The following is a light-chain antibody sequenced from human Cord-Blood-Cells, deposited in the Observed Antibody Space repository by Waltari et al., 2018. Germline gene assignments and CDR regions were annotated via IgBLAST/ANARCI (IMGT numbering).Light chain of an antibody. V-gene: IGKV1-39*01. J-gene: IGKJ4*01. CDR3: QQSYSTPFT. CDR1: QSISSY. CDR2: AAS. Sequence: DIQIPQSPPSLSASVADRATITCRASQSISSYLNWYQQKPGKAPKLLIYAASSLQSGVPSRFSGSGSGTDFTLTISSLQPEDFATYYCQQSYSTPFTFGGGTKVEIK.